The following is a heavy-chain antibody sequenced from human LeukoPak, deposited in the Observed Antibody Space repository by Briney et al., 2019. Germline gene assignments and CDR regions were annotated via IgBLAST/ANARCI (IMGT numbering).Heavy chain of an antibody. CDR2: ICGSGGCT. CDR1: GFTFSTYG. CDR3: AKTHYFDTSAADY. J-gene: IGHJ4*02. V-gene: IGHV3-23*01. D-gene: IGHD3-22*01. Sequence: PGGSLRLPCAASGFTFSTYGMRWVRQAPGKGLEWVSAICGSGGCTYYADSVKGRFTISRDNSKNTLYLQMSSLRAEDTAVYYCAKTHYFDTSAADYWGQGTLVTVSS.